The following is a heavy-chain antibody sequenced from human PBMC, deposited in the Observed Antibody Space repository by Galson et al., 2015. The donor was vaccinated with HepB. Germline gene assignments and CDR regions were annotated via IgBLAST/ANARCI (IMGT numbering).Heavy chain of an antibody. V-gene: IGHV3-72*01. CDR3: ARAAGD. J-gene: IGHJ4*02. CDR2: SRSKANSYTT. D-gene: IGHD3-10*01. CDR1: GFALSDNH. Sequence: SLRLSCAASGFALSDNHMDWVRQAPGKGLEWVGRSRSKANSYTTDYAASVKGRFTISRDDSNDLLYLQMDSLKTEDTAVYYCARAAGDWGQGTLVTVSS.